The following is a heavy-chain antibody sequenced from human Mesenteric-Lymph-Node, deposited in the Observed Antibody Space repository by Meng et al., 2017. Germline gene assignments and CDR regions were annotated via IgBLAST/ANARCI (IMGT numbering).Heavy chain of an antibody. Sequence: QVQLEGSGPGLVKPSGTLSLTCAVTGASITSNNWWSWVRQPPGKGLEWIGQVYHAGWTNYNPSLNSRVTMSLDVSKNQLSLILSSVTAADTAVYFCARHGGYHFDYWGQGTLVTVSS. CDR1: GASITSNNW. CDR3: ARHGGYHFDY. V-gene: IGHV4-4*02. J-gene: IGHJ4*02. D-gene: IGHD4-17*01. CDR2: VYHAGWT.